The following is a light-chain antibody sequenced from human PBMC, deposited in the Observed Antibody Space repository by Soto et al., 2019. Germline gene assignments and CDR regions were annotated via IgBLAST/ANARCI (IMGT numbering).Light chain of an antibody. CDR2: DAS. CDR1: QSVSSY. V-gene: IGKV3-11*01. Sequence: EIVLTQSPATLSLSPGERATLSCRASQSVSSYLAWYQQKPGQAPRLLIYDASHRATGIPARFSGSGSGTDFTLTISSLEPEDVAVYYCQQRSNWPPYAFGQGTTREIK. J-gene: IGKJ2*01. CDR3: QQRSNWPPYA.